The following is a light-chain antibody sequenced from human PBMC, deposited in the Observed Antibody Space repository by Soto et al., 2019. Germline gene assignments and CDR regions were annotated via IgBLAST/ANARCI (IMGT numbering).Light chain of an antibody. CDR3: HPTFLSPPT. CDR1: QTVGDH. J-gene: IGKJ1*01. CDR2: RAS. V-gene: IGKV1-39*01. Sequence: IQMTQSPSSLSASVGDRVTITCRASQTVGDHLNWYQQKPGTAPKLLFSRASRLQSGVPSRFTGSGVATDFTLTISSLQPEDFATYYCHPTFLSPPTFGQGTKVDIK.